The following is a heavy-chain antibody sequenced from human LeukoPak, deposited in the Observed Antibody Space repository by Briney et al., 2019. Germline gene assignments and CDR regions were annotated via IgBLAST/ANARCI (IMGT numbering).Heavy chain of an antibody. CDR1: GFTVSSNY. CDR2: IYSGGST. Sequence: GGSLRLSCAASGFTVSSNYMSWVRQAPGKGLEWVSVIYSGGSTYYADSVKGRFTISRDNSKNTLYLQMNSLRAEDTAVYYCARGNTRYYYYMDVWGKGTTVTVSS. J-gene: IGHJ6*03. D-gene: IGHD1-26*01. CDR3: ARGNTRYYYYMDV. V-gene: IGHV3-53*01.